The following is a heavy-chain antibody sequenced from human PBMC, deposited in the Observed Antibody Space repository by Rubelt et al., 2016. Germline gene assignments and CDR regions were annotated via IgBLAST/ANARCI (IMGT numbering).Heavy chain of an antibody. J-gene: IGHJ4*02. Sequence: QVHLQESGPGVVKPSETLSLTCTVSGGSISSSSYYWGWVRQPPGKGLVWVARISPDGSSKNCADSRFTISRDNAKNTLCLQRNSVRAEDTAVYDCARVNIVVVPSANFDYWGQGTLDTVSS. V-gene: IGHV4-39*01. D-gene: IGHD2-2*01. CDR1: GGSISSSSYY. CDR3: ARVNIVVVPSANFDY. CDR2: ISPDGSS.